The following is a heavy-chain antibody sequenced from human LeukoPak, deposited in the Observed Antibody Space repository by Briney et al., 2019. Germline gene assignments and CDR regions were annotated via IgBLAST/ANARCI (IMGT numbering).Heavy chain of an antibody. CDR1: GFTFSSYA. CDR3: AKCRGAGTYFKNPLGF. V-gene: IGHV3-23*01. D-gene: IGHD3-10*01. Sequence: GGSLRLPCAASGFTFSSYAMTWVRQAPGKGLEWVSATTGSGSSTHYADSVKGRFTISRDNSRNTLYLQMNSLRVEDTAVYFCAKCRGAGTYFKNPLGFWGQGTLVTVSS. J-gene: IGHJ4*02. CDR2: TTGSGSST.